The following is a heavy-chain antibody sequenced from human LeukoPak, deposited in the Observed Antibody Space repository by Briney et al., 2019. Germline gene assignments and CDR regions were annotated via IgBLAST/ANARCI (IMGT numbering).Heavy chain of an antibody. D-gene: IGHD1-26*01. CDR1: GFTFSDAW. J-gene: IGHJ4*02. V-gene: IGHV3-15*01. CDR2: IKSKTDGGTT. Sequence: PGGSLRLARAAAGFTFSDAWMSWVRQAPGKGLEWVGRIKSKTDGGTTDYAGPVKGRFTISRDDSKNTLYLQMNSLKTEDTAVYYCTTILVWELLIDYWGQGTLVTVSS. CDR3: TTILVWELLIDY.